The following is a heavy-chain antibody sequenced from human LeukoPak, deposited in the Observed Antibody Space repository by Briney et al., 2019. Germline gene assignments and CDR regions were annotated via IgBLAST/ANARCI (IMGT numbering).Heavy chain of an antibody. CDR1: GGSISSGSYY. CDR2: IYTSGGT. V-gene: IGHV4-61*02. D-gene: IGHD2-8*01. Sequence: SETLSLTCTVSGGSISSGSYYWSWIRQPAGKGLEWIGRIYTSGGTNYNPSLKSRVTISLDTSKNQFSLTLNSVTAADTAVYYCVRADYNGGNPGSFDIWGRGTMVTDSS. CDR3: VRADYNGGNPGSFDI. J-gene: IGHJ3*02.